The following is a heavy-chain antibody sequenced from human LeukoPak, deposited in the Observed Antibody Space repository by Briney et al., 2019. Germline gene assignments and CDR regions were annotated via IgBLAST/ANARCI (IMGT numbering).Heavy chain of an antibody. CDR2: INTNGGST. CDR1: GFTFSNYP. V-gene: IGHV3-64*05. Sequence: PGGSLRLSCAASGFTFSNYPMEWVRQAPGKGLEFVSAINTNGGSTYYAESVKGRFTISRDNSKNTLWFQMSSLRAEDTAVYYCVKGLKQDDYWGQGTLITVSS. D-gene: IGHD3-22*01. CDR3: VKGLKQDDY. J-gene: IGHJ4*02.